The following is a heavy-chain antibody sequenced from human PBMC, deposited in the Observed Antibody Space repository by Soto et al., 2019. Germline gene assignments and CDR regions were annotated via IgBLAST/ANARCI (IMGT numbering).Heavy chain of an antibody. V-gene: IGHV3-30-3*01. CDR3: ARDLRYSRGWYWFDP. CDR2: ISYDGSNK. J-gene: IGHJ5*02. Sequence: GGSLRLSCAASGFTFSSYAMHWVRQAPGKGLEWVALISYDGSNKYFADSVKGRFTLSRDNFKNTLYLQVYSLRAEDTAVYYCARDLRYSRGWYWFDPWGQGTLVTVSS. CDR1: GFTFSSYA. D-gene: IGHD6-19*01.